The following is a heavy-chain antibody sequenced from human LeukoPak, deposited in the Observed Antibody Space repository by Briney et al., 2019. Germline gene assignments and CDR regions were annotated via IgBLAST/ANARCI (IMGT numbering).Heavy chain of an antibody. Sequence: ASETLSLTCTVSGGSISSYYWSWVRQPPGKGLEWVGYIYYSGSTNYNPSLKSRVTISVDTSKNQFSLKLHSVTAADTAVYYCASSGWSLIYFQHWGQGTLVTVSS. CDR2: IYYSGST. D-gene: IGHD6-19*01. V-gene: IGHV4-59*01. CDR3: ASSGWSLIYFQH. CDR1: GGSISSYY. J-gene: IGHJ1*01.